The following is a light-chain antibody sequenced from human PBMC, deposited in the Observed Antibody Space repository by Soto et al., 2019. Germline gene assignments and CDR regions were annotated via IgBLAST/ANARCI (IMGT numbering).Light chain of an antibody. V-gene: IGLV2-14*01. CDR2: EVT. Sequence: QSVLTQPASVSGSPGQSITISCTGTSSDVGGYNYVSWYQQHPGKAPKLMIYEVTNRPSGVSNRFSGSKSGNTASLTISGLQAEDEADYHCQSYDSGLSGSVFGGGTKVTVL. CDR3: QSYDSGLSGSV. CDR1: SSDVGGYNY. J-gene: IGLJ2*01.